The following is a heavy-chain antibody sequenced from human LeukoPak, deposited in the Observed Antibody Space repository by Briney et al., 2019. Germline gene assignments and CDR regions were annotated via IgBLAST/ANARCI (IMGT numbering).Heavy chain of an antibody. Sequence: ASVKVSCKASGYTFTGYYMHWVRQAPGQGLEGMGWINPNSGGTNYAQKFQGRVTMTTDTSIITAYMELSRLRSDDTAVYSCASMQDADTAMADDYWGQGTLVTVSS. CDR2: INPNSGGT. CDR1: GYTFTGYY. V-gene: IGHV1-2*02. J-gene: IGHJ4*02. CDR3: ASMQDADTAMADDY. D-gene: IGHD5-18*01.